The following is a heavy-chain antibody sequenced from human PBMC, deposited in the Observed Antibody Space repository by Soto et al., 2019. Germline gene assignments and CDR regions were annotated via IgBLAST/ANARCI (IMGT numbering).Heavy chain of an antibody. Sequence: QVQLQESGPGLVKPSQTLSLTCTVSGDSISSGGYYWSWIRQHPGKGLEWIGYIYYSGSTYYNPYLMNRVTVTVDTSKNQFSLKLTSVTAADTAVYYCARADPRGTRGDYWGQGTLVTVSS. J-gene: IGHJ4*02. D-gene: IGHD3-10*01. CDR1: GDSISSGGYY. CDR2: IYYSGST. CDR3: ARADPRGTRGDY. V-gene: IGHV4-31*03.